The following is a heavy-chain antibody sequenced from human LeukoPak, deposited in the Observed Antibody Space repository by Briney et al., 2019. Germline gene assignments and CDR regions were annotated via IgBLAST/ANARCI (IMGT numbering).Heavy chain of an antibody. CDR1: GFTFSSYG. Sequence: GGSLRLSCAASGFTFSSYGMHWVRQAPGKGLEWVAVIWYDGSNRYYADSVKGRFTISRDNSKNTLYLQMNSLRAEDTAVYYCARDPYSSSSLSGLDYWGQGTLVTVSS. V-gene: IGHV3-33*01. J-gene: IGHJ4*02. CDR3: ARDPYSSSSLSGLDY. CDR2: IWYDGSNR. D-gene: IGHD6-6*01.